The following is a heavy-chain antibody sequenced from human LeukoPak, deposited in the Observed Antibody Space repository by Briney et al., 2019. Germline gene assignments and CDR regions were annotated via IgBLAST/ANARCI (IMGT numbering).Heavy chain of an antibody. D-gene: IGHD3-3*01. Sequence: ASVKVSCKASGYTFTSYAMHWVRQAPGQRLEWMGWINGGNGNTKYSQEFQGRVTITRDTPASTAYMEVSSLRSEDMAVYYCARARYETRIWPKSRYDYHYYMDVWGKGTTVTVSS. J-gene: IGHJ6*03. CDR2: INGGNGNT. CDR3: ARARYETRIWPKSRYDYHYYMDV. CDR1: GYTFTSYA. V-gene: IGHV1-3*03.